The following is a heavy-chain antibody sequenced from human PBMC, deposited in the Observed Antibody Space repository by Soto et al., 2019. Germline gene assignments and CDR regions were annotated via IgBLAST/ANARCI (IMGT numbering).Heavy chain of an antibody. Sequence: RASVKVSCKASGGTFSSYAISWVRQAPGQGLEWMGGIIPIFGTANYAQKFQGRVTITADKSTSTAYMELSSLRSEDTAVYYCARSLQLASRGYFDYWGQGTLVTVSS. J-gene: IGHJ4*02. D-gene: IGHD5-18*01. CDR3: ARSLQLASRGYFDY. V-gene: IGHV1-69*06. CDR1: GGTFSSYA. CDR2: IIPIFGTA.